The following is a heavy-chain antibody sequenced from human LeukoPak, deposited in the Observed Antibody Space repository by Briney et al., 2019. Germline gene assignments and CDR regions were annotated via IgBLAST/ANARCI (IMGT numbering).Heavy chain of an antibody. Sequence: GRSLRLSCAASGFTFSSYGMHWVRQAPGKGLEWVAVIWYDGSNKYYADSVKGRFTISRDNSKNTLYLQMNSLRAEDTAVYYCARGYCSSTSCSDPAEYFQHWGQGTLVTASS. CDR2: IWYDGSNK. J-gene: IGHJ1*01. V-gene: IGHV3-33*01. CDR1: GFTFSSYG. D-gene: IGHD2-2*01. CDR3: ARGYCSSTSCSDPAEYFQH.